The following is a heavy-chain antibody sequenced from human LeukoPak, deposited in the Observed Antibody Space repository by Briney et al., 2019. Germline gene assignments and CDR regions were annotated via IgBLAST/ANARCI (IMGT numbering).Heavy chain of an antibody. CDR1: GGTFSSYA. J-gene: IGHJ6*02. CDR2: IIPILGIA. Sequence: SVKVSCKASGGTFSSYAISWVRQAPGQGLEWMGRIIPILGIANYAQKFQGRVTITADKSTSTAYMELSSLRSEDTAVYYCATPGCGGDCYDYYGMDVWGQGTTVTVSS. V-gene: IGHV1-69*04. D-gene: IGHD2-21*02. CDR3: ATPGCGGDCYDYYGMDV.